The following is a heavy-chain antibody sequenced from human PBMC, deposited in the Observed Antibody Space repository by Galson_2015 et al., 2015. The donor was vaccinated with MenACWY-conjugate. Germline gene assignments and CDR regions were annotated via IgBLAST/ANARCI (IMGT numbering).Heavy chain of an antibody. Sequence: SLRLSCAASGFTFSSSAMTWVRQAPGKGLEWVSVFSSNGHSTNYADSVKGRFTISRDNSKNTLYLQMNNLRAEDTALYYCAKVSPGGWYWDYWGRGTLVTVSS. CDR2: FSSNGHST. CDR1: GFTFSSSA. CDR3: AKVSPGGWYWDY. D-gene: IGHD6-19*01. J-gene: IGHJ4*02. V-gene: IGHV3-23*01.